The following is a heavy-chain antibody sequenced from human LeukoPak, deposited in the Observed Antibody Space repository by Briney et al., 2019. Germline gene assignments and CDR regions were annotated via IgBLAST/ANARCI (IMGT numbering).Heavy chain of an antibody. CDR1: GGSIRGSY. CDR3: AKTSGYDFWSGYYRAFDY. D-gene: IGHD3-3*01. CDR2: IYYSGST. J-gene: IGHJ4*02. V-gene: IGHV4-59*12. Sequence: SETLSLTCTVSGGSIRGSYWSWIRQPPGKGLEWIGYIYYSGSTDYNPSLKSRVTISVDTSKNQFSLKLNSMTAADTAVYYCAKTSGYDFWSGYYRAFDYWGQGTLVTVSS.